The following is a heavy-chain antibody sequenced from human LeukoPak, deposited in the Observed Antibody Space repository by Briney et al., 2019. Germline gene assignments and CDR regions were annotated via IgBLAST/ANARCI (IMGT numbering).Heavy chain of an antibody. CDR1: GFTFSSYA. D-gene: IGHD3-22*01. V-gene: IGHV3-30*04. J-gene: IGHJ6*02. CDR3: ARGIRYYDSTVYYGMDV. CDR2: ISYDGSNK. Sequence: GGSLRLSYAASGFTFSSYAMHWVRQAPGKGLEWVAVISYDGSNKYYADSVKGRFTISRDNSKNTLYLQMNSLRAEDTAVYYCARGIRYYDSTVYYGMDVWGQGTTVTVSS.